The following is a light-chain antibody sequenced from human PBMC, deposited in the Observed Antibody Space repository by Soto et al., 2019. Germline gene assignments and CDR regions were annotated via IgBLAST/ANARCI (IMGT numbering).Light chain of an antibody. CDR3: QQYGSSQA. Sequence: VMTLSPATLSVSKGERATLSCRASQSVISNYLAWYQQKPGQHPRLLSYGASSRATGIPDRFSGSGSGTDFTLTISRLEPEGFAVYYCQQYGSSQAVGGGSKVAI. J-gene: IGKJ4*01. CDR1: QSVISNY. V-gene: IGKV3-20*01. CDR2: GAS.